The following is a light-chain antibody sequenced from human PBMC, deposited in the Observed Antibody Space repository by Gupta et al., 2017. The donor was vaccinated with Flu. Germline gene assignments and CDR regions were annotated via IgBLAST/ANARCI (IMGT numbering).Light chain of an antibody. CDR2: EVT. V-gene: IGLV2-14*01. Sequence: QSALTQPASVSGSPGPSITISCNGTSNDIGQYNYVSWYQQHPDKAPKLIIYEVTNRPSGLSNRFSGSKSGNTASLTISGLQGDDEADYYCSAYTSISTLVFGTGTKVTVL. CDR3: SAYTSISTLV. J-gene: IGLJ1*01. CDR1: SNDIGQYNY.